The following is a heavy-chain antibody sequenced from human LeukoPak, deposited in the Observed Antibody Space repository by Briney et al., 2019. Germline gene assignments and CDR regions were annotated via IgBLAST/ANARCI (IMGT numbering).Heavy chain of an antibody. J-gene: IGHJ6*02. V-gene: IGHV3-23*01. D-gene: IGHD2-2*01. CDR2: ISGSGGST. CDR3: ARDKAGDCSSTSCYYYYYGMDV. Sequence: GGSLRLSCAASGFTFSSYAMSWVRQAPGKGLEWVSAISGSGGSTYYADSVKGRFTISRDNSKNTLYLQMNSLRAEDTAVYYCARDKAGDCSSTSCYYYYYGMDVWGQGTTVTVSS. CDR1: GFTFSSYA.